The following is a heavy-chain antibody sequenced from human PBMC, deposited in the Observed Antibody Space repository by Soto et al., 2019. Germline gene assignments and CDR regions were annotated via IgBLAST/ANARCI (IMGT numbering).Heavy chain of an antibody. CDR1: GFTFSSYW. J-gene: IGHJ5*02. CDR3: AGPPQRITFLGVVKGEDWFDP. D-gene: IGHD3-3*01. Sequence: EVQLVESGGGLVQPGGSLRLSCAASGFTFSSYWMSWVRQAPGKGLEWVANIKQDGSEKYYVDSVKGRFTISRDNAKNSLYLQMNSLRAEDRAGYYCAGPPQRITFLGVVKGEDWFDPWGQGTLVTVSS. V-gene: IGHV3-7*05. CDR2: IKQDGSEK.